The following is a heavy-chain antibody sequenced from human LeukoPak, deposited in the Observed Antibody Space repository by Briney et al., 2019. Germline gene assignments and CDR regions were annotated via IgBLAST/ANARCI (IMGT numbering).Heavy chain of an antibody. CDR3: ARDLKRYYDSSGWFDP. J-gene: IGHJ5*02. V-gene: IGHV1-24*01. Sequence: ASVKVSCKVSGYTLTELSMHWVRQAPGKGLEWMGGYDPEDGETIYAQKFQGRVTMTEDTSTDTAYMELSSLRSEDTAVYYCARDLKRYYDSSGWFDPWGQGTLVTVSS. CDR1: GYTLTELS. CDR2: YDPEDGET. D-gene: IGHD3-22*01.